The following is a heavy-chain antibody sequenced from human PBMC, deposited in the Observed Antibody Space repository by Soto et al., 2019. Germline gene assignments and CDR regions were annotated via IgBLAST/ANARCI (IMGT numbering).Heavy chain of an antibody. V-gene: IGHV3-30*04. J-gene: IGHJ3*02. CDR1: GFTFSSYA. Sequence: GGSLRLSCAASGFTFSSYAMHWVRQAPGKGLEWVAVISYDGSNKYYADSVKGRFTISRDNSKNTLYLQMNSLRAEDTAVYYCARVVGGESHGAFDIWGQGTMVTVSS. D-gene: IGHD2-2*01. CDR3: ARVVGGESHGAFDI. CDR2: ISYDGSNK.